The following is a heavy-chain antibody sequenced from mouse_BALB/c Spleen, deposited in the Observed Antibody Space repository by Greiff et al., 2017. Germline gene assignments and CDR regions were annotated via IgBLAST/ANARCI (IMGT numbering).Heavy chain of an antibody. D-gene: IGHD4-1*02. Sequence: VKLMESGPGLVAPSQSLSITCTVSGYSLTDYGVSWIRQPPGQGLEWLGVIWGGGSSYYNSALKSRLSISKDNSKSQVFLKMNSLQTDDTAMYYCAKHQLGRRGFDYWGQGTTLTVSS. J-gene: IGHJ2*01. V-gene: IGHV2-6-5*01. CDR1: GYSLTDYG. CDR2: IWGGGSS. CDR3: AKHQLGRRGFDY.